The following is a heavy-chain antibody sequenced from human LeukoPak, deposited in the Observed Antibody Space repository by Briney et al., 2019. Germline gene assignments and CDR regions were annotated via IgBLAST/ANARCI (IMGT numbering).Heavy chain of an antibody. CDR2: ITWNSDIT. CDR3: AKSGLAAAVPYFDY. CDR1: GFTFDNFA. J-gene: IGHJ4*02. D-gene: IGHD6-13*01. V-gene: IGHV3-9*01. Sequence: GGSLRLSCAASGFTFDNFAMHWVRQPPGKGLEWVSGITWNSDITGYADSVKGRFTISRDNSKNTLYLQMNSLRAEDTAVYYCAKSGLAAAVPYFDYWGQGTLVTVSS.